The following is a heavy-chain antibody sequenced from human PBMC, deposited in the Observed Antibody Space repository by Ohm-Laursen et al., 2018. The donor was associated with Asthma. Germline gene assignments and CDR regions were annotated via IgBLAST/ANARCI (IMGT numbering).Heavy chain of an antibody. CDR3: AVEMVNVRGAFDI. V-gene: IGHV1-69*01. CDR2: IIPIFGTA. D-gene: IGHD5-24*01. Sequence: SSVKVSCKASGGTFSSYAISWVRQAPGQGLEWMGGIIPIFGTANYAQKFQGRVTITADESTSTAYMELSSLRSEDTAVYYCAVEMVNVRGAFDIWGQGTMVTVSS. CDR1: GGTFSSYA. J-gene: IGHJ3*02.